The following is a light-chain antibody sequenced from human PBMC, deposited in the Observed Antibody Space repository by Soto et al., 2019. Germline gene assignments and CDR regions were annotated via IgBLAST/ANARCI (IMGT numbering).Light chain of an antibody. V-gene: IGKV1-27*01. CDR1: QDIRNY. CDR2: AAS. Sequence: DIQMTQSPSSLSASVGDRVTITCRASQDIRNYLAWYQQKPGKVPKLLIYAASTLQSGVPSRFSASGSGTEFTLTISSLEPEDVATYYCQQYISAPFTFGPGTNVDVK. J-gene: IGKJ3*01. CDR3: QQYISAPFT.